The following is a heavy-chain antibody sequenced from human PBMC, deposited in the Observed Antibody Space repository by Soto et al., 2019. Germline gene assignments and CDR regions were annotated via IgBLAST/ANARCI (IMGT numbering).Heavy chain of an antibody. V-gene: IGHV3-21*01. CDR2: ISSSSSYI. CDR3: ASIKSRHDAFDI. J-gene: IGHJ3*02. Sequence: SLRLSCAASGFTFSSYSMNWVRQAPGKGLEWASSISSSSSYIYYADSVKGRFTISRDNAKNSLYLQMNSLRAEDTAVYYCASIKSRHDAFDIWGQGTMVTVSS. CDR1: GFTFSSYS.